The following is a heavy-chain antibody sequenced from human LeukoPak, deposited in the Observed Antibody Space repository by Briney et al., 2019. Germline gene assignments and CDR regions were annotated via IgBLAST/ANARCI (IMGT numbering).Heavy chain of an antibody. CDR2: ISAYNGNT. V-gene: IGHV1-18*01. J-gene: IGHJ5*02. CDR1: GYTFTSYG. Sequence: GASVKVSCKASGYTFTSYGISWVRQAPGQGLEWMGWISAYNGNTNYAQKLQGRVTMTTDTSTSTAYMELRSLRSDDTAAYYCARDLGDYIVVVPAASEFDPWGQGTLVTVSS. CDR3: ARDLGDYIVVVPAASEFDP. D-gene: IGHD2-2*01.